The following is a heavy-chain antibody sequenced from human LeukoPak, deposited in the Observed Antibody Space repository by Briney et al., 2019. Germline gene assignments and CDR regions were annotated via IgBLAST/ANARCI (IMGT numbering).Heavy chain of an antibody. J-gene: IGHJ4*02. D-gene: IGHD2/OR15-2a*01. V-gene: IGHV1-2*02. CDR2: INPNTGGT. Sequence: GASVKVSCKASGYTFTGYYMHWVRQAPGQGLEWMGWINPNTGGTNYAQRFQGRVTMTRDTSISTVYMELSRLRSDDTAVYYCARPYCNSRSCHDYFDYWGQGTLVTVSS. CDR1: GYTFTGYY. CDR3: ARPYCNSRSCHDYFDY.